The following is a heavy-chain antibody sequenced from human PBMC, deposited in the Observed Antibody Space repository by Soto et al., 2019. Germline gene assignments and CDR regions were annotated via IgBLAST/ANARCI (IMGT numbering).Heavy chain of an antibody. J-gene: IGHJ4*02. CDR2: ISAYNGNT. D-gene: IGHD3-10*01. CDR1: GYTFPSAG. V-gene: IGHV1-18*01. CDR3: ARDLDGSGSYYTDY. Sequence: QVQLVQSGAEVKNPGTSVKVSCKTSGYTFPSAGISWVRQAPGQGLEWMGWISAYNGNTKYAQKVQGRVTMTTDTSTTTASMELRSLTSDDTAVYYCARDLDGSGSYYTDYWGQGTLVTVAA.